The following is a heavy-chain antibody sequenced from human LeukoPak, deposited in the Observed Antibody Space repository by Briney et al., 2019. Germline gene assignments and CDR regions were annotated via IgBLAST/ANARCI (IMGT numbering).Heavy chain of an antibody. J-gene: IGHJ4*02. CDR1: GFTFSSYA. Sequence: GRSLRLSCAASGFTFSSYAIHRVRQAPGKGLEWVAVISYDGSNRYYADSVKGRFTISRDNSKNTLYLQMNSLRAEDTAVYYCARDMGHIVVVTAPKGFDYWGQGTLVTVSS. V-gene: IGHV3-30-3*01. D-gene: IGHD2-21*02. CDR2: ISYDGSNR. CDR3: ARDMGHIVVVTAPKGFDY.